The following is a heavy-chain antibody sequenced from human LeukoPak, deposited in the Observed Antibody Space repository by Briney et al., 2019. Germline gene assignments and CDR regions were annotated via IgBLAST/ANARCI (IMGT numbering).Heavy chain of an antibody. V-gene: IGHV1-8*01. D-gene: IGHD4-17*01. Sequence: ASVKVSCKASGYTFTSYDINWVRQATGQGLEWMGWMNPNSGNTGYAQKFQGRVTMTRNTSISTAYMELSSLRSEDTAVYYCASGPWDYGDYGDDAFDIWGQGTMVTVSS. J-gene: IGHJ3*02. CDR2: MNPNSGNT. CDR1: GYTFTSYD. CDR3: ASGPWDYGDYGDDAFDI.